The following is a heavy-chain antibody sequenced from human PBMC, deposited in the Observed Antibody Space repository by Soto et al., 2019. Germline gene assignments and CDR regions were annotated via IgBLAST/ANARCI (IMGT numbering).Heavy chain of an antibody. J-gene: IGHJ3*02. CDR1: GYSFTSYW. V-gene: IGHV5-10-1*01. CDR3: ARQKDPDAFDI. CDR2: IDPSYSYT. Sequence: GESLKISCKGSGYSFTSYWISWVRQMPGKGLEWIGRIDPSYSYTNYSPSFQGHVTISADKSISTAYLQWSSLMASDTAMYYCARQKDPDAFDIWGQGTMVTVSS.